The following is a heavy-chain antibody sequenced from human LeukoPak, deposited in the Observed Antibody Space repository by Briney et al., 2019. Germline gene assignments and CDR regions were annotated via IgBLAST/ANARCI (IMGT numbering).Heavy chain of an antibody. J-gene: IGHJ4*02. V-gene: IGHV3-23*01. CDR1: GFTFSSYA. Sequence: GGSLRLSCAASGFTFSSYAMSWVRQAPGEGLEWVSAISGSGGSTYYADSVKGRFTISRDNSKNTLYLQMNSLRAEGTAVYYCAKARYCTNGVCYPSYFDYWGQGTLVTVSS. D-gene: IGHD2-8*01. CDR3: AKARYCTNGVCYPSYFDY. CDR2: ISGSGGST.